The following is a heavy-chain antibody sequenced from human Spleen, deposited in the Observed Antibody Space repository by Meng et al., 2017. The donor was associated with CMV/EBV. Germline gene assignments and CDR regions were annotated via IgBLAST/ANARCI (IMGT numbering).Heavy chain of an antibody. CDR1: GFTLNNYH. Sequence: AYGFTLNNYHMNWVRQAPGKGLEWVSSISSSGDYIYYADSVKGRFTISRDSAKNSLFLQMNSLRVEDTAVYYCARPDTIFGVVTFDYWGQGTLVTVSS. CDR3: ARPDTIFGVVTFDY. D-gene: IGHD3-3*01. CDR2: ISSSGDYI. J-gene: IGHJ4*02. V-gene: IGHV3-21*01.